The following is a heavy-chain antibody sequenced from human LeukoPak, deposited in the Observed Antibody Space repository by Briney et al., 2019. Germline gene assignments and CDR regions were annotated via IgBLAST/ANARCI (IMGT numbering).Heavy chain of an antibody. V-gene: IGHV4-31*03. Sequence: SSQTLSLTCTVSGGSISSGGYYWSWIRQHPGKGLERIGYIYYSGSTYYKPSLKSRVTISVDTSKNQFSLRLSAVTAADTAVYYCARNGFATYVRGWFQNWGPGTLVSVSS. CDR3: ARNGFATYVRGWFQN. D-gene: IGHD3-10*02. J-gene: IGHJ1*01. CDR1: GGSISSGGYY. CDR2: IYYSGST.